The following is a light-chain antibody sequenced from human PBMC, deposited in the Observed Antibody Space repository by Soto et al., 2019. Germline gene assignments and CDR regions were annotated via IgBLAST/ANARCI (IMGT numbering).Light chain of an antibody. CDR2: AAS. Sequence: DIQMTQSPSSLSASVGDRVTITCRASQGIRNYLAWYQQKPGKVPSLLIYAASTLQSGVPSRFSGSGYGTEFTLTITSLQPDDFATYCCQQYNSFVKFGNGTKVDI. J-gene: IGKJ1*01. V-gene: IGKV1-27*01. CDR3: QQYNSFVK. CDR1: QGIRNY.